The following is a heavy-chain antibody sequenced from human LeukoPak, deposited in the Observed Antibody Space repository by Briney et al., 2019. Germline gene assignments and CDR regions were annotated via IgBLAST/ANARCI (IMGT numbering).Heavy chain of an antibody. CDR3: ASGAPYYDFWSGRNWFDP. J-gene: IGHJ5*02. D-gene: IGHD3-3*01. CDR2: MNPNSGNT. Sequence: ASVKVSCKASGYTFTSYDINWVRQATGQGLEWMGWMNPNSGNTGYAQKFQGRVTMTRNTSISTAYMELSSLRSEDTVVYYCASGAPYYDFWSGRNWFDPWGQGTLVTVSS. V-gene: IGHV1-8*01. CDR1: GYTFTSYD.